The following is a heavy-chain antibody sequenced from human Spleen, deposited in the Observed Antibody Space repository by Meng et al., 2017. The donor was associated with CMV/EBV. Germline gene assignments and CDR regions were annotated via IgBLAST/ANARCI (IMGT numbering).Heavy chain of an antibody. CDR3: AREGCTSTTCYPLSDIYL. Sequence: ETLSLTCAASGFTFSSYSMNWVRQAPGKGLEWISFISSSSDTIYYADSVKGRFTTSRDNAKNSLYLQMNSLRVDDTAVYYCAREGCTSTTCYPLSDIYLWGQGTLVTVSS. D-gene: IGHD2-2*01. V-gene: IGHV3-48*04. CDR1: GFTFSSYS. J-gene: IGHJ4*02. CDR2: ISSSSDTI.